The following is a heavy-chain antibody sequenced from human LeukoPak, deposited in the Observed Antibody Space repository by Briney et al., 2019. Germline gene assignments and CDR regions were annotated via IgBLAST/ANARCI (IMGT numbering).Heavy chain of an antibody. V-gene: IGHV3-64D*09. D-gene: IGHD3/OR15-3a*01. CDR3: VRRTGNYYDY. CDR2: ISYNGGST. Sequence: GGSLRLSCSASGFTLSSHAMHWVRQAPGKALEYVSAISYNGGSTYYANSVKDRFTISRDNSKNTLYLQMSSLRPEDTAVFYCVRRTGNYYDYWGQGTLVTVSS. CDR1: GFTLSSHA. J-gene: IGHJ4*02.